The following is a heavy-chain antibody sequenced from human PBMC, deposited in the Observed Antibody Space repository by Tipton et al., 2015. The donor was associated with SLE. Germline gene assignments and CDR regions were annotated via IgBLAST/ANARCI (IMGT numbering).Heavy chain of an antibody. CDR1: GFTVSSNY. V-gene: IGHV3-53*01. CDR2: IYSGGST. J-gene: IGHJ4*02. CDR3: AKEVMPGYSSGWYFDY. Sequence: SLRLSCAASGFTVSSNYMSWVRQAPGKGLEWVSVIYSGGSTYYADSVKGRFTISRDNSKNTLYLQMNSLRAEDTAVYYCAKEVMPGYSSGWYFDYWGQGTLVTVSS. D-gene: IGHD6-19*01.